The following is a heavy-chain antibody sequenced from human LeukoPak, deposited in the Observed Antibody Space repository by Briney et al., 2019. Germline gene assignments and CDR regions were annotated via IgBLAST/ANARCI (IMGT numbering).Heavy chain of an antibody. CDR2: IYSGGST. D-gene: IGHD6-19*01. CDR3: ARLLYSSGWPYYFDY. Sequence: GGSLRLSCAASGFIIISYRMSWVRQAPGKGLEWVSVIYSGGSTYYADSVKGRFTISRDNSKNTLYLQMNSLRAEDTAVYYCARLLYSSGWPYYFDYWGQGTLVTVSS. J-gene: IGHJ4*02. CDR1: GFIIISYR. V-gene: IGHV3-66*04.